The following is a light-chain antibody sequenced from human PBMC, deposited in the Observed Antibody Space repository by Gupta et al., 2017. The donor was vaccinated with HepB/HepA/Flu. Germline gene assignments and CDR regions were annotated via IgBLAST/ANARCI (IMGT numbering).Light chain of an antibody. CDR2: SAS. J-gene: IGKJ1*01. V-gene: IGKV1-39*01. Sequence: DIKLTHSPSSLSASVGDSVTVTWRESENIDTYLNWYQQKPEQAPRLIIYSASKGKRGVPLRFSGGGDGKVFTLTSNEGQQEDLAHYYWQQIHIPWTFGQGTKVEI. CDR3: QQIHIPWT. CDR1: ENIDTY.